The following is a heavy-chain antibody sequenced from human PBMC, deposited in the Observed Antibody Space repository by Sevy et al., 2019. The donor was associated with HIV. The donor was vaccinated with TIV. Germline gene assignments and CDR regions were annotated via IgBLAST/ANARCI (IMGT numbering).Heavy chain of an antibody. Sequence: GGSLRLSCAASGFTFDDYAMHWVRQAPGKGLEWVSGISWNSGSIGYADSVKGRFTISRDNAKNSLYVQMNSLRAEDTALYYCAKDIRVNIAAAGHYDYWGQGTLVTVSS. J-gene: IGHJ4*02. CDR1: GFTFDDYA. D-gene: IGHD6-13*01. CDR3: AKDIRVNIAAAGHYDY. V-gene: IGHV3-9*01. CDR2: ISWNSGSI.